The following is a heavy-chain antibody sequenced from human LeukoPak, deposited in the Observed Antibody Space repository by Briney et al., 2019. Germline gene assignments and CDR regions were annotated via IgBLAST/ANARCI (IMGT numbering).Heavy chain of an antibody. CDR1: GFTFSSYA. V-gene: IGHV3-30*04. Sequence: GGSLRLSCAASGFTFSSYAMHWVRQAPGKGLEWVAVISYDGSNKYYADSVKGRFTISRDNSKNTLYLQMNSLRAEDTAVYYCARALLGMDVWGKGTTVTVSS. CDR2: ISYDGSNK. D-gene: IGHD2-15*01. J-gene: IGHJ6*04. CDR3: ARALLGMDV.